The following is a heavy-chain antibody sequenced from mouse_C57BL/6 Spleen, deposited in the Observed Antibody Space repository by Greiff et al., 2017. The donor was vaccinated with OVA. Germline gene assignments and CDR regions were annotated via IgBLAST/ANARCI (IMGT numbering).Heavy chain of an antibody. V-gene: IGHV1-80*01. CDR1: GYAFSSYW. D-gene: IGHD1-1*02. J-gene: IGHJ4*01. Sequence: QVQLQQSGAELVKPGASVKISCKASGYAFSSYWMNWVKQRPGKGLEWIGQIYPGDGDTNYNGKFKGKATLTADKSSSTAYMQLSSLTSEDSAVYFCARGWGIEYAMDYWGQGTSVTVSS. CDR3: ARGWGIEYAMDY. CDR2: IYPGDGDT.